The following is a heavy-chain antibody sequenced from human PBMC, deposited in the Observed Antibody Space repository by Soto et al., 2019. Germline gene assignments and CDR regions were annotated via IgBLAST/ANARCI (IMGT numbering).Heavy chain of an antibody. V-gene: IGHV4-30-4*01. CDR3: ARGPEGIDISGSQLGYWYFDL. CDR2: IYYSGST. J-gene: IGHJ2*01. CDR1: GGSISSGDYY. Sequence: SETLSLTCTVSGGSISSGDYYWSWIRQPPGKGLEWIGYIYYSGSTYYNPSLKSRVTISVDTSKNQFSLKLSSVTAADTAVYYCARGPEGIDISGSQLGYWYFDLWGRGTLVTVSS. D-gene: IGHD3-22*01.